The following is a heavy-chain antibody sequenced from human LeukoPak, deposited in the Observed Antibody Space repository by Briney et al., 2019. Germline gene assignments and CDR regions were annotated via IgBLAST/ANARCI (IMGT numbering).Heavy chain of an antibody. V-gene: IGHV1-46*01. Sequence: ASVKVSCKASGYTSTSYYMHWVRQAPGQGLEWMGVINPSGGSTTYAQKFQGRVTMTRDTSTTTVYMEVSSLRSEDAAVYFCARDCSGGDCYLDVFDIWGQGTMVTVSS. CDR3: ARDCSGGDCYLDVFDI. CDR1: GYTSTSYY. D-gene: IGHD2-21*02. CDR2: INPSGGST. J-gene: IGHJ3*02.